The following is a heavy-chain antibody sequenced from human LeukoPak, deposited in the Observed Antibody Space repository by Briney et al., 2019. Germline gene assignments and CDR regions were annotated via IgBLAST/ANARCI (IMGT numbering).Heavy chain of an antibody. J-gene: IGHJ4*02. Sequence: PSGTLSLTCAVYGGSFSGYYWSWIRQPPGKGLEWIGEINHSGSTNYNPSLKSRVTISVDTSKNQFSLKLSSVTAADTAVYYCARERRGATYYYGSGSRYYFDYWGQGTLVTVSS. V-gene: IGHV4-34*01. CDR1: GGSFSGYY. CDR2: INHSGST. CDR3: ARERRGATYYYGSGSRYYFDY. D-gene: IGHD3-10*01.